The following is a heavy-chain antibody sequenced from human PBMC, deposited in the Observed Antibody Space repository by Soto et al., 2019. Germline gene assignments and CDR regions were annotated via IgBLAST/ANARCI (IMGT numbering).Heavy chain of an antibody. V-gene: IGHV5-10-1*01. CDR2: IDPSDSYT. D-gene: IGHD3-22*01. J-gene: IGHJ4*02. CDR1: GYSFTSYW. CDR3: ASSYYYDSSAYDPFDY. Sequence: GESLKISCNGSGYSFTSYWIRWVRQMPGKGLAWMGRIDPSDSYTNYSPSFQGHVTISADKSISTAYLQWSSLKASDTAMYYCASSYYYDSSAYDPFDYWGQGTLITVSS.